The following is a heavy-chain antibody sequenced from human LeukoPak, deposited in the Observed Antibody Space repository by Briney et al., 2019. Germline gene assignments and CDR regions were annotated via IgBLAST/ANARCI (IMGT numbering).Heavy chain of an antibody. Sequence: SETLSLTCTVSGGSISSSSYYWGWIRQPPGKGLEWIGSIYYSGSTYYNPSLKSRVTISVDTSKNQFSLKLSSMTAADTAVYYCARRETTSVTTWDYWGQGTLVTVSS. V-gene: IGHV4-39*01. J-gene: IGHJ4*02. CDR1: GGSISSSSYY. CDR3: ARRETTSVTTWDY. D-gene: IGHD4-17*01. CDR2: IYYSGST.